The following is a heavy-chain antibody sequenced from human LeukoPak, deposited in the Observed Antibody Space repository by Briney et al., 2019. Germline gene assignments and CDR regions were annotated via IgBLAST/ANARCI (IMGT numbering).Heavy chain of an antibody. D-gene: IGHD6-19*01. CDR1: GYTFTSYG. V-gene: IGHV1-18*01. J-gene: IGHJ6*03. CDR3: ARDLHSSGWYRIYYYYYMDV. Sequence: ASVKVSCKASGYTFTSYGISWVRQAPGQGLEWMGWISAYNGNTNYAQKLQGRVTMTTDTSTSTAYMELRSLRSDDTAVYYCARDLHSSGWYRIYYYYYMDVWPKGPRSPSP. CDR2: ISAYNGNT.